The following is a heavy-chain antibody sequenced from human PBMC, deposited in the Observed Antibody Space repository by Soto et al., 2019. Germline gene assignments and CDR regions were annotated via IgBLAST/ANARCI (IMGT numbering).Heavy chain of an antibody. CDR3: AREVVPAASWFDP. CDR1: GGSISSGGYY. V-gene: IGHV4-31*03. J-gene: IGHJ5*02. Sequence: QVQLQESGPGLVKPSQTLSLTCTVSGGSISSGGYYWSWIRQHPGKGLEGFGYIYYSGSTYYNPSLKSRVTIAGDTSKNQSSRKLGSVTAGAPAVYYCAREVVPAASWFDPWGQGTLVTVSS. CDR2: IYYSGST. D-gene: IGHD2-2*01.